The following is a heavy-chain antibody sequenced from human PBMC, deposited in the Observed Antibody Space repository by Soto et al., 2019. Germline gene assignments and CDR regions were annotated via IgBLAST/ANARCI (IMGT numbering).Heavy chain of an antibody. CDR2: IYSSGST. Sequence: SETLSLTCTVSGGSMSDYDWSWVRQPPGKGLEWIGYIYSSGSTDYNPPLKSRVTISLDRSKNQFSLNLSSMTAADTAVYYCARVWGGAFDFWGQGTMVTVSS. D-gene: IGHD3-10*01. V-gene: IGHV4-59*01. J-gene: IGHJ3*01. CDR3: ARVWGGAFDF. CDR1: GGSMSDYD.